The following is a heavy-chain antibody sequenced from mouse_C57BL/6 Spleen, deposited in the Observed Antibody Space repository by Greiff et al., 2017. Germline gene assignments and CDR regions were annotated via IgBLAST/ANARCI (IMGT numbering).Heavy chain of an antibody. CDR1: GFSLTSYG. Sequence: QVQLKESGPGLVQPSQSLSITCTVSGFSLTSYGVHWVRQSPGKGLEWLGVIWSGGSTDNNAAFISRLSISKDNSKSQVFFKMNSLQADDTAIYYCARKDSNDGDYAMDYWGQGTSGTVSS. CDR3: ARKDSNDGDYAMDY. J-gene: IGHJ4*01. D-gene: IGHD2-12*01. V-gene: IGHV2-2*01. CDR2: IWSGGST.